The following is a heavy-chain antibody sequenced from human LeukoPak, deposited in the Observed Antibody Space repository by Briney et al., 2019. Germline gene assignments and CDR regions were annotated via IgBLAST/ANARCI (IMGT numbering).Heavy chain of an antibody. V-gene: IGHV3-7*01. Sequence: PGGSLRLSCAASGFTFSSYWMSWVRQAPGKGLEWVANIKQDGSEKYYVDSVKGRFTISRDNAKNSLYLQMNSLRAEDTAVYYCARGAHYDFWSGYPRGYFDYWGQGTLVTVSS. CDR1: GFTFSSYW. D-gene: IGHD3-3*01. CDR3: ARGAHYDFWSGYPRGYFDY. J-gene: IGHJ4*02. CDR2: IKQDGSEK.